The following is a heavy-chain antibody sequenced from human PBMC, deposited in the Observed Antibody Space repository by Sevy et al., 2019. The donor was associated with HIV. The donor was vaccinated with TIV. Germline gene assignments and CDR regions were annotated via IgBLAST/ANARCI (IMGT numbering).Heavy chain of an antibody. CDR1: GGSMTSYY. CDR3: ARSVGTGNYFDY. CDR2: IYYSGST. D-gene: IGHD2-21*02. V-gene: IGHV4-59*13. J-gene: IGHJ4*02. Sequence: SETLSLTCTVSGGSMTSYYWNWIRQPPGKGLEWIGYIYYSGSTNYNPYLKSQVTMSVDTSKNRFSLTLISVTAADTAVYHCARSVGTGNYFDYWGQGALVTVSS.